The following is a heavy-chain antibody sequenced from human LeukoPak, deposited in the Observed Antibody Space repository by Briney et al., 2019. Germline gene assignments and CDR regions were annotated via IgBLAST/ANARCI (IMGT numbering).Heavy chain of an antibody. J-gene: IGHJ4*02. Sequence: GGSLRLSCAASGFTFSRYGMSWVRQAPGKGLEWVSAISGSGGSTYYADSVKGRFTISRDNSKNTVYLQMDSLRFEDAAIYYCAQDLAWIRFDNWGQGTLVTVSS. CDR2: ISGSGGST. D-gene: IGHD5-12*01. CDR3: AQDLAWIRFDN. V-gene: IGHV3-23*01. CDR1: GFTFSRYG.